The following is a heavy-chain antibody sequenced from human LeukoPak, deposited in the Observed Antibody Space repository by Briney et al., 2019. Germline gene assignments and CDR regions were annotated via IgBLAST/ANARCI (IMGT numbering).Heavy chain of an antibody. J-gene: IGHJ3*02. V-gene: IGHV4-4*07. D-gene: IGHD3-22*01. Sequence: SETLSLTCTVSGGSISSYYWSWIRQPAGKGLEGIGRIYTSGSTNYNPSLKSRVTMSVDTSKNQFSLKLSSVTAADTAVYYCARDWDWTYYYDSTRAFDIWGQGTMVTVSS. CDR1: GGSISSYY. CDR3: ARDWDWTYYYDSTRAFDI. CDR2: IYTSGST.